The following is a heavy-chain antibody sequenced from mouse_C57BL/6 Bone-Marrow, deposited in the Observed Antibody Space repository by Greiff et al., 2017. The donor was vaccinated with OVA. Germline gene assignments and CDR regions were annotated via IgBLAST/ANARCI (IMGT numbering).Heavy chain of an antibody. CDR3: ARVGYGSSRYFDV. V-gene: IGHV1-81*01. D-gene: IGHD1-1*01. CDR1: GYTFTSYG. CDR2: IYPRSGNT. Sequence: QVQLQQSGAELARPGASVKLSCKASGYTFTSYGISWVKQRTGQGLEWIGEIYPRSGNTYYNEKFKGKATLTADKSSSTAYMELRSLTSEDSAVYFCARVGYGSSRYFDVWGTGTTVTVSS. J-gene: IGHJ1*03.